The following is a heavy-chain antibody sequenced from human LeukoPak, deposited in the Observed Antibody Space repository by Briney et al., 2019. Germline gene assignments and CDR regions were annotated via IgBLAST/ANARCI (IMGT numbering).Heavy chain of an antibody. Sequence: PGGSLRLSCAASGFTFSSYSMSRVRQAPGKGLEWVSVISGSGGSTYHADSVKGRFTISRDNSKNTLYLQMNSLRAEDTAVYYCAKGLNWNYDYDMDVWGQGTTVTVSS. CDR2: ISGSGGST. J-gene: IGHJ6*02. D-gene: IGHD3/OR15-3a*01. CDR1: GFTFSSYS. V-gene: IGHV3-23*01. CDR3: AKGLNWNYDYDMDV.